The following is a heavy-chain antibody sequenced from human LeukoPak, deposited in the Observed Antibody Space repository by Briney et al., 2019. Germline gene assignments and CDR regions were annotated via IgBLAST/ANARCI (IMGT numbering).Heavy chain of an antibody. V-gene: IGHV4-4*07. Sequence: SETLSLTCTVSGGSITSYYWSWIRHPAGKGLEWIGRIYISGSTNYNTSLKSRATMSVDTSKNQFSLKLSSVTAADTAVYYCARESGGSLWFGELLYPPTYYYYYYMDVWGKGTTVTISS. D-gene: IGHD3-10*01. CDR1: GGSITSYY. CDR2: IYISGST. CDR3: ARESGGSLWFGELLYPPTYYYYYYMDV. J-gene: IGHJ6*03.